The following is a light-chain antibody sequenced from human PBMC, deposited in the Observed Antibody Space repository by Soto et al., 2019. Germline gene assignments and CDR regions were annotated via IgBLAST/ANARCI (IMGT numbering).Light chain of an antibody. CDR3: SSYTSSSTYVV. Sequence: SALTQPASVSGSPGQSITISCTGTSSDVGGYNYVSWYQQHPGKAPKLMIYDVSNRPSGVSNRFSGSKSGNTASLTISGLQAEDEADYYCSSYTSSSTYVVFGEGTKLTVL. CDR1: SSDVGGYNY. V-gene: IGLV2-14*01. J-gene: IGLJ2*01. CDR2: DVS.